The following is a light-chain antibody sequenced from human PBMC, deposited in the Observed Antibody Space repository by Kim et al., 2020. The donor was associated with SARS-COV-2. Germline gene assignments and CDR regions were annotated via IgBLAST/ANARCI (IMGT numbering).Light chain of an antibody. Sequence: SSELTQPPSVSVAPGKTARITCGGDNIASKNVHWYQQKAGQAPVLVIYYDNNRPSGIPERFSGSNSGNPATLTISRVEAGDEADYYCQVWDSSGDHYVFG. V-gene: IGLV3-21*04. J-gene: IGLJ1*01. CDR3: QVWDSSGDHYV. CDR1: NIASKN. CDR2: YDN.